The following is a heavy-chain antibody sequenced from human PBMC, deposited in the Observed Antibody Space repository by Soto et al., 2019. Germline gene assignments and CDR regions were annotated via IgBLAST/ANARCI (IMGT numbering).Heavy chain of an antibody. V-gene: IGHV4-61*01. CDR1: GGSVSSGSYY. J-gene: IGHJ4*02. CDR2: IYYSGST. Sequence: SETLSLTCTVSGGSVSSGSYYWSWIRQPPGKGLEWIGYIYYSGSTNYNPSLKSRVTISVDTSKNQFSLKLSSVTAADTAVYYCARDGEQQLDYWGQGTLVTVSS. D-gene: IGHD6-13*01. CDR3: ARDGEQQLDY.